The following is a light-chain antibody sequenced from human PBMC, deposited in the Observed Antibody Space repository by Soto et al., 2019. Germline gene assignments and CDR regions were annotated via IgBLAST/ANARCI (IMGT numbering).Light chain of an antibody. V-gene: IGKV2-28*01. Sequence: DIVMTQSPLSLPVTPGEPASISCRSSQSLRHSNGYNYLDWYLQKPGQSPQLLIYLGSNRASGVPDRFSGSGSGTDFTLKISRVEAGDVGVYFCMQALQTPWTFGQGTKVDFK. J-gene: IGKJ1*01. CDR2: LGS. CDR1: QSLRHSNGYNY. CDR3: MQALQTPWT.